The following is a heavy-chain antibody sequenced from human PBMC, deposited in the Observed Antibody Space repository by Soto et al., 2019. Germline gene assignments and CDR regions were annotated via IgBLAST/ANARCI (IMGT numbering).Heavy chain of an antibody. CDR3: ARDGNGSGDYGDNNWFDP. V-gene: IGHV3-48*02. CDR2: ISSSSSTI. J-gene: IGHJ5*02. Sequence: EVQLVESGGGLVQPGGSLRLSCAASGFTFSSYSMNWVRQAPGKGLEWVSYISSSSSTIYYADSLKGRFTISRDNAKNSLYLQMNSLRDEDTAVYYCARDGNGSGDYGDNNWFDPWGQGTLVTVSS. CDR1: GFTFSSYS. D-gene: IGHD4-17*01.